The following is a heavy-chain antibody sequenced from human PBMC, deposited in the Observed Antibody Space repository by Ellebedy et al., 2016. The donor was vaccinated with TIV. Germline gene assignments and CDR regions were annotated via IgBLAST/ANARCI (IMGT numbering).Heavy chain of an antibody. V-gene: IGHV1-2*02. CDR3: ARFSVAQFDY. CDR1: GYTFTSYG. D-gene: IGHD2-21*01. J-gene: IGHJ4*02. Sequence: ASVKVSXXASGYTFTSYGISWVRQAPGQGLEWMGWINPNSGGTNYAQKFQGRVTMTRDTSTSTVYMELSSLRSEDTAVYYCARFSVAQFDYWGQGTLVTVSS. CDR2: INPNSGGT.